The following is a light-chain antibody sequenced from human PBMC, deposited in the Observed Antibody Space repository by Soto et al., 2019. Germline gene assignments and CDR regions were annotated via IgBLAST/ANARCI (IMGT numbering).Light chain of an antibody. J-gene: IGLJ1*01. CDR3: SSYTSSSTGGYV. CDR2: EVS. V-gene: IGLV2-14*01. CDR1: RSDIGGYNY. Sequence: QSALTQPASVSGSPGQSITISCAGTRSDIGGYNYVSWYQQHPGKAPKLLIHEVSNRPSGVSNRFSASKSGNMASLTISGLQAEDEADYYCSSYTSSSTGGYVFGTATKLTVL.